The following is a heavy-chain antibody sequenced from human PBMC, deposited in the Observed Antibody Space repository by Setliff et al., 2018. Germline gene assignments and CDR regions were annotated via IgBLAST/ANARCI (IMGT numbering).Heavy chain of an antibody. CDR3: ARVRQWLAHYMDV. Sequence: GGSLRLSCAASGFTFSSYSMNWVRQAPGKGLEWVSYSSSDSAMYYADSVKGRFTISRDNAKNLLYLQMNSLRAEDTAVYYCARVRQWLAHYMDVWGKGTTVTVSS. CDR2: SSSDSAM. CDR1: GFTFSSYS. V-gene: IGHV3-48*01. J-gene: IGHJ6*03. D-gene: IGHD6-19*01.